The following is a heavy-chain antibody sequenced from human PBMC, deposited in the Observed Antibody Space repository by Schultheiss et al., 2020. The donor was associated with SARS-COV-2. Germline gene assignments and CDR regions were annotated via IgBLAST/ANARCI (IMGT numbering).Heavy chain of an antibody. V-gene: IGHV4-39*07. D-gene: IGHD3-16*01. CDR2: IYHSGST. CDR3: ARDYPGEVTYYYYGMDV. Sequence: SETLSLTCTVSGGSISSSSYYWGWIRQPPGKGLEWIGSIYHSGSTYYNPSLKSRVTISVDTSKNQFSLKLSSVTAADTAVYYCARDYPGEVTYYYYGMDVWGQGTTVTRLL. J-gene: IGHJ6*02. CDR1: GGSISSSSYY.